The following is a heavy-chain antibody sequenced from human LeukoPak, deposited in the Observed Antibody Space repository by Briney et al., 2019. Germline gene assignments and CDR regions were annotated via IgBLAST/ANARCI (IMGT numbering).Heavy chain of an antibody. CDR3: ASSAFTIFGVVSNFDY. V-gene: IGHV3-21*01. CDR1: GFTFSSYS. Sequence: KPGGSLRLSCAASGFTFSSYSMNWVRQAPGKGLEWVSSISSSSSYIYYADSVEGRFTISRDNAKNSLYLQMNSLRAEDTAVYYCASSAFTIFGVVSNFDYWGQGTLVTVSS. D-gene: IGHD3-3*01. J-gene: IGHJ4*02. CDR2: ISSSSSYI.